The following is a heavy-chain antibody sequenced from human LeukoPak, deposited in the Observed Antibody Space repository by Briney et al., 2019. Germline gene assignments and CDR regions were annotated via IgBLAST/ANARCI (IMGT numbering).Heavy chain of an antibody. D-gene: IGHD1-26*01. CDR2: ISYSGTT. J-gene: IGHJ3*02. CDR1: GGSINSFY. V-gene: IGHV4-59*01. CDR3: ARDFAGIVGATAFDI. Sequence: SETLSLTCTVSGGSINSFYWSWIRQAPGKGLEWIGYISYSGTTNYNPSLKSRVTMSVDTSKNQFSLKLSSVTAADTAVYYCARDFAGIVGATAFDIWGQGTMVTVSS.